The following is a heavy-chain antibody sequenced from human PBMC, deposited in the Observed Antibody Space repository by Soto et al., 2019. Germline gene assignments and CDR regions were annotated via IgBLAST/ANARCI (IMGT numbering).Heavy chain of an antibody. D-gene: IGHD3-3*01. CDR1: GFTFSSYA. J-gene: IGHJ5*02. CDR3: AKGHVYYDFWSGYSNWFDP. CDR2: ISGSGGST. Sequence: PGRSLRLSCAASGFTFSSYAMSWVRQAPGKGLEWVSAISGSGGSTYYADSVKGRFTISRDNSKNTLYLQMNSLRAEDTAVYYCAKGHVYYDFWSGYSNWFDPWGQGTLVTVSS. V-gene: IGHV3-23*01.